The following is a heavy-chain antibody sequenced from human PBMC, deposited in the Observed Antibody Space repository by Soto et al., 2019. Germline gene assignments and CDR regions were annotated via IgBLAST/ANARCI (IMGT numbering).Heavy chain of an antibody. J-gene: IGHJ4*02. CDR3: VRAFNGNSYGYGY. D-gene: IGHD5-18*01. V-gene: IGHV3-48*02. CDR1: GFTFSRYN. Sequence: GGSLRLSCAASGFTFSRYNMNWVRQAPGKGLEWISYISSSTINTYYTDSVKGRFTISRDNAKSSLYLQMNSLRDEDTAVYYCVRAFNGNSYGYGYWGQGTQVTVSS. CDR2: ISSSTINT.